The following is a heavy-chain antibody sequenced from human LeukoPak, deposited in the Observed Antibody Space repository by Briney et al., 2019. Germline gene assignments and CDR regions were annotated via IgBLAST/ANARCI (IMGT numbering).Heavy chain of an antibody. D-gene: IGHD6-19*01. CDR3: ARGWLSWYSSGWFPGSY. Sequence: GGSLRLSCAASGFMFSSFSMSWVRQAPGKGLEWVAVISYDGSNKYYADSVKGRFTISRDNSKNTLYLQMNSLRAEDTAVYYCARGWLSWYSSGWFPGSYWGQGTLVTVSS. CDR2: ISYDGSNK. J-gene: IGHJ4*02. CDR1: GFMFSSFS. V-gene: IGHV3-30*03.